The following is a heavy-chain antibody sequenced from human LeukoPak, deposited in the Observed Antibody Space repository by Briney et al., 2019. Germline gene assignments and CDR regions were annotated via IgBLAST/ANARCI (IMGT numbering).Heavy chain of an antibody. V-gene: IGHV4-39*01. J-gene: IGHJ4*02. CDR2: IYYSGST. CDR3: ARAYGDYPFDY. CDR1: GGSISSSSYY. Sequence: SETLSLTCTVSGGSISSSSYYWGWLRQPPGKGLEWIGSIYYSGSTYYNPSLKSRVTISVDTSKNQFSLKLSSVTAADTAVYYCARAYGDYPFDYWGQGTLVTVSS. D-gene: IGHD4-17*01.